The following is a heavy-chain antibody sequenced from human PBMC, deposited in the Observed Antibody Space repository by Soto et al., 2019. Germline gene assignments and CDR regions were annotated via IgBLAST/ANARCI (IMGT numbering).Heavy chain of an antibody. J-gene: IGHJ4*02. V-gene: IGHV3-21*02. CDR1: GFTFSSYS. D-gene: IGHD3-10*01. CDR2: ISVSSSYI. Sequence: EVQLVESGGGLVKPGGSLRLSCAASGFTFSSYSMNWVRQAPGKGLEWVSSISVSSSYIYYADSVKGRFSISRDNARNSLYLQMNSRRAEDTAVYNCARDGATMVRGVIVRIDYWGQGTLVTVSS. CDR3: ARDGATMVRGVIVRIDY.